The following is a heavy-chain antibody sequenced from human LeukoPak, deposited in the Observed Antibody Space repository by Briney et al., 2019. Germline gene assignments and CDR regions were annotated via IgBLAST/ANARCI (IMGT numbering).Heavy chain of an antibody. J-gene: IGHJ4*02. CDR2: INHSGST. CDR3: ARRRRARRDGYYFDY. V-gene: IGHV4-34*01. Sequence: PSETLSLTCAVYGGSFSGYYWSWIRQPPGKGLEWIGEINHSGSTNYNPSLKSRVTISVDTSKNQFSLKLSSVTAADTAVYYCARRRRARRDGYYFDYWGQGTLVTVSS. D-gene: IGHD5-24*01. CDR1: GGSFSGYY.